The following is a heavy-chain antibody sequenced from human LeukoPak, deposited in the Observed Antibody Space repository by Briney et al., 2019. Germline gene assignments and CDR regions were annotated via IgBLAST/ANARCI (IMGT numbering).Heavy chain of an antibody. V-gene: IGHV4-34*01. D-gene: IGHD3-3*01. CDR3: ARSRSGYVDY. CDR2: INHSGST. J-gene: IGHJ4*02. Sequence: SETLSLTCTVSGGSISSYYWSWIRQPPGKGLEWIGEINHSGSTNYNPSLKSRVTISVDTSKNQFSLKLSSVTAADTAVYYCARSRSGYVDYWGQGTLVTVSS. CDR1: GGSISSYY.